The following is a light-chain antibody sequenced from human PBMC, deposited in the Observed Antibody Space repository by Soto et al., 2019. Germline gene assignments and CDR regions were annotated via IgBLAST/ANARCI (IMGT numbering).Light chain of an antibody. CDR1: HNINYY. V-gene: IGKV1-17*03. CDR2: SAS. Sequence: DIQMTQSPSAMSASVGDRVTISCRASHNINYYLAWFQQKPGQVPKRLIYSASSLQRGVPSRFSGSGSGTEFTLTITGLQPEDTAIYYCLQHNSYPLTVGGGTKVEIK. J-gene: IGKJ4*01. CDR3: LQHNSYPLT.